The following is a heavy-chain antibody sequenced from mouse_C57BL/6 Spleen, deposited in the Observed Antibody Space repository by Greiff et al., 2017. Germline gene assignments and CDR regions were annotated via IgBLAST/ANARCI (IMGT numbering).Heavy chain of an antibody. CDR3: ARSGYDPFAY. CDR1: GYSFTGYY. V-gene: IGHV1-42*01. J-gene: IGHJ3*01. D-gene: IGHD2-3*01. CDR2: INPSTGGT. Sequence: VHVKQSGPELVKPGASVKISCKASGYSFTGYYMNWVKQSPEKSLEWIGEINPSTGGTTYNQKFKAKATLTVDKSSSTAYMQLKSLTSEDSAVYYCARSGYDPFAYWGQGTLVTVSA.